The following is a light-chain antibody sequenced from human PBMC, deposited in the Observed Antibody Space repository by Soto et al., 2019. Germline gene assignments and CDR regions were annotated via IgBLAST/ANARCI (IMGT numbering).Light chain of an antibody. J-gene: IGKJ4*01. CDR2: AAS. Sequence: DIQMTQSPSSLSASVGDRVTITCRASQTISSWLAWYQQKPGKAPELLIFAASSMQSGVPSRFSGRGSGTEFTLTIDSLQPEDFATYYCQQTDSFPLSFGGGTKVDIK. CDR1: QTISSW. CDR3: QQTDSFPLS. V-gene: IGKV1-12*01.